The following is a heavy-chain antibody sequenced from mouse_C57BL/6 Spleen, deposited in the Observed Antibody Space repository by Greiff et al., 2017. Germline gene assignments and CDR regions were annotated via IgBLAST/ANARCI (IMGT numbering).Heavy chain of an antibody. D-gene: IGHD2-3*01. CDR2: IYPGDGDT. Sequence: QVQLKQSGAELVKPGASVKISCKASGYAFSSSWMNWVKQRPGKGLEWIGQIYPGDGDTNYNGKFKGKATLTADKSSSTAYMQLSSLTSEDSAVYFCARGGFYEGYRWYFDVWGKGTTVTVSS. CDR1: GYAFSSSW. J-gene: IGHJ1*03. CDR3: ARGGFYEGYRWYFDV. V-gene: IGHV1-80*01.